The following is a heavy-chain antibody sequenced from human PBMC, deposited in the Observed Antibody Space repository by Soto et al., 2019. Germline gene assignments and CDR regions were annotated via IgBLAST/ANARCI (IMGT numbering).Heavy chain of an antibody. CDR2: ITSDGKSK. CDR1: GFNFSNHW. J-gene: IGHJ5*02. V-gene: IGHV3-74*01. D-gene: IGHD2-21*02. CDR3: ARESGDWPLNWFDP. Sequence: LRLSCAASGFNFSNHWMHWVRQRPGEGLVWVSRITSDGKSKAYAESVKGRFAISRNNAKNTLYLQMNGLTAEDTAVYYCARESGDWPLNWFDPWGLGTLVTVSS.